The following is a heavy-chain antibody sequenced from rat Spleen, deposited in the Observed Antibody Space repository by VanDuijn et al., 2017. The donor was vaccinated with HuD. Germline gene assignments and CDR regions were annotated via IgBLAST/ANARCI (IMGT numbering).Heavy chain of an antibody. Sequence: EVQLVESGGGLVQPGRSLQLSCVTSGFTFTNYWMTWIRQAPGKGLEWVASIAISGGDTYYPDSMKGRFTISRDNAKSTLYLQMNSLRSEDTATYYCARPNYGYPFAYWGQGTLVTVSS. CDR2: IAISGGDT. CDR1: GFTFTNYW. CDR3: ARPNYGYPFAY. D-gene: IGHD1-11*01. J-gene: IGHJ3*01. V-gene: IGHV5-31*01.